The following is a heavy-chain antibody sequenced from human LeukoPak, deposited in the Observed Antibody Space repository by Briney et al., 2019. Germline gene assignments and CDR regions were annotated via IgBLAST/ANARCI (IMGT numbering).Heavy chain of an antibody. D-gene: IGHD2-2*01. J-gene: IGHJ5*02. V-gene: IGHV4-34*01. CDR1: GGSFSGYY. Sequence: SETLSLTCAVYGGSFSGYYWSWIRQPPGKGLEWIGEINHSGSTNYNPSLKSRVTISVDTSKNQFSLKLSSVTAADTAVYYCARGIIRYCSSTSCYASGWMSRRQRMSNWFDPWGQGTLVTVSS. CDR3: ARGIIRYCSSTSCYASGWMSRRQRMSNWFDP. CDR2: INHSGST.